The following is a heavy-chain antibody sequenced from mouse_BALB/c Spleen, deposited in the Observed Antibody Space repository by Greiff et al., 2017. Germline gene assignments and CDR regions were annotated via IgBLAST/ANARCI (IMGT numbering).Heavy chain of an antibody. Sequence: VQLQQPGAELVMPGASVKMSCKASGYTFTDYWMHWVKQRPGQGLEWIGAIDTSDSYTSYNQKFKGKATLTVDESSSTAYMQLSSLTSEDSAVYYCARGGLITYYFDYWGQGTTLTVSS. J-gene: IGHJ2*01. CDR3: ARGGLITYYFDY. CDR1: GYTFTDYW. CDR2: IDTSDSYT. V-gene: IGHV1-69*01. D-gene: IGHD1-3*01.